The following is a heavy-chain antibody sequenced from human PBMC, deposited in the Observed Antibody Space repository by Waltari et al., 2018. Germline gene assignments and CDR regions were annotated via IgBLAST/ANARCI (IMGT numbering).Heavy chain of an antibody. J-gene: IGHJ5*02. Sequence: EVQLVESGGGLVQPGGSLRLSCAASGFTFSRSWMHWARQAPGKGLVWVSLINNDGTTTIYADSVKGRFTISRDNAENTLYLQMNSLRAEDTAVYYCVRIYFESSGDKLSWGQGTLVTVSS. CDR1: GFTFSRSW. V-gene: IGHV3-74*01. D-gene: IGHD3-22*01. CDR2: INNDGTTT. CDR3: VRIYFESSGDKLS.